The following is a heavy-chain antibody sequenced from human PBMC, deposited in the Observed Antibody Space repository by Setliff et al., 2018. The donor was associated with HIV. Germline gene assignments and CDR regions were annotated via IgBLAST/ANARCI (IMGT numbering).Heavy chain of an antibody. D-gene: IGHD3-10*01. CDR2: SSAYNGNT. V-gene: IGHV1-18*01. CDR3: ARDRAGDAFDI. Sequence: VASVKVSCKASGYTFTTYGINWVRQAPGQGLEWMGWSSAYNGNTNYAQKLQGRVTMTTDTSTSTAYMELRSLRPDDTAVYYCARDRAGDAFDIWGQGTMVTVSS. J-gene: IGHJ3*02. CDR1: GYTFTTYG.